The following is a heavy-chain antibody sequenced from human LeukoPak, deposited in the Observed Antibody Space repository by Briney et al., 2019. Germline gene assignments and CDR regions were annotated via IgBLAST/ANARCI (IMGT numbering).Heavy chain of an antibody. J-gene: IGHJ6*02. Sequence: GGSLRLSCAASGFTSSNFAMNWVRQAPGKGLECVSSISGSTGRTYYADSVKGRVTTSRDYSKNTVYLEMNSLRAEDTALYFCAKANCGSECFYIMDVWGQGTMVTVSS. D-gene: IGHD3-16*01. CDR2: ISGSTGRT. CDR3: AKANCGSECFYIMDV. CDR1: GFTSSNFA. V-gene: IGHV3-23*01.